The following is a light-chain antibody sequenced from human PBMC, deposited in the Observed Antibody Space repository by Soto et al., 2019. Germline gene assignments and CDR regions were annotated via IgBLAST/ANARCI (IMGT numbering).Light chain of an antibody. V-gene: IGKV3-15*01. CDR3: QQYFRWPPWT. CDR2: GAS. J-gene: IGKJ1*01. Sequence: EVLVTQSPATLSVSPGEWVTLSCRASQSVSTDLAWYQQKPGQAPRLLIYGASIRAIGVPDRFSGSGSGTDFTFTISSLQSEDSAIYYCQQYFRWPPWTFXQGTKVDIK. CDR1: QSVSTD.